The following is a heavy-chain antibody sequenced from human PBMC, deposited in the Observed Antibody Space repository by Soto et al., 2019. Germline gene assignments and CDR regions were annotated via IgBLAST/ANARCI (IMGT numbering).Heavy chain of an antibody. CDR3: AKRAYYCGGDCYSGWYFDL. D-gene: IGHD2-21*01. Sequence: GGSLRLSCAASGFTFSSYAMSWVRQAPGKGLEWVSAISGSGGSTYYADSVKGRFTISRDNSKNTLYLQMNSLRAEDTAVYYCAKRAYYCGGDCYSGWYFDLWGRGTLVTVSS. CDR1: GFTFSSYA. J-gene: IGHJ2*01. CDR2: ISGSGGST. V-gene: IGHV3-23*01.